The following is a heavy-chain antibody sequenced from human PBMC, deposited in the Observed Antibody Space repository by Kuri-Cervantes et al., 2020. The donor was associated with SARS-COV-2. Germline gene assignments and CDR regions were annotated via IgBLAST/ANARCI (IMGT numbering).Heavy chain of an antibody. CDR3: ARGVLSGSSWTYYYYYYMDV. D-gene: IGHD6-13*01. J-gene: IGHJ6*03. CDR1: GYTFTGYY. V-gene: IGHV1-2*02. Sequence: ASVKVSCKASGYTFTGYYMHWVRQAPGQGLEWMGWINPNSGGTNYAQKFQGRVTMTRDTSISTAYMELSRLISEDTAVYYCARGVLSGSSWTYYYYYYMDVWGKGTTVTVSS. CDR2: INPNSGGT.